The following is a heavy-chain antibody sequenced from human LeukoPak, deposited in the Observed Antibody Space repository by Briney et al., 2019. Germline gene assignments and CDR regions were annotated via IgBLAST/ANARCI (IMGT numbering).Heavy chain of an antibody. CDR3: ARDTVVVVAATNPGY. Sequence: PGGPLRLSCAASGFTFSSYAMHWVRQAPGKGLEWVAVISYDGSNKYYADSVKGRFTISRDNSKNTLYLQMNSLRAEDTAVYYCARDTVVVVAATNPGYWGQGTLVTVSS. CDR2: ISYDGSNK. J-gene: IGHJ4*02. CDR1: GFTFSSYA. D-gene: IGHD2-15*01. V-gene: IGHV3-30*04.